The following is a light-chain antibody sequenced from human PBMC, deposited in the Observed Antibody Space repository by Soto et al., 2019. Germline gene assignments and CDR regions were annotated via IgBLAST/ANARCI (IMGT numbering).Light chain of an antibody. Sequence: QSVLTQAPSASETPGQRVTISCSGRSSNIGRNSISWYQQFPGMAPKLLIYNTNQRPAGVPDRFSGSKSGTSASLAIRGLQSDDEADYYCAAWDDSLNGYVFGTGTKLTVL. CDR2: NTN. J-gene: IGLJ1*01. V-gene: IGLV1-44*01. CDR3: AAWDDSLNGYV. CDR1: SSNIGRNS.